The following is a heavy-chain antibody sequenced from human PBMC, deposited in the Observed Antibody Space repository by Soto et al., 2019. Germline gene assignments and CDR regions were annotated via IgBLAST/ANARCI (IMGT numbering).Heavy chain of an antibody. CDR1: GYSFTSYS. CDR3: ARQMQAIPPYYYYGMAV. V-gene: IGHV5-51*01. J-gene: IGHJ6*02. Sequence: PGESLKISCKGSGYSFTSYSLGWVRQMPGKGLEWMRSLYPGDSETRYSPSVQGQVTISADKSISTAYLQWSGLKASTTAMYYFARQMQAIPPYYYYGMAVWGQGTTVPVSS. CDR2: LYPGDSET. D-gene: IGHD5-18*01.